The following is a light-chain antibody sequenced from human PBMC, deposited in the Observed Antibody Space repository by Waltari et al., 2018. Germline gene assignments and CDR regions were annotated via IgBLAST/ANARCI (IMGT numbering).Light chain of an antibody. J-gene: IGKJ2*01. CDR3: QQCYSTPYT. CDR2: WAS. V-gene: IGKV4-1*01. CDR1: QSVLYNLNDKNY. Sequence: DTVMTQSPASLAVSLGAGATIHCNSSQSVLYNLNDKNYLAWYQQKPGQPPKLLIYWASTRESGVPDRFSGSGSGTEFTLTISSLQAADVAVYYCQQCYSTPYTFGQGTKLEIK.